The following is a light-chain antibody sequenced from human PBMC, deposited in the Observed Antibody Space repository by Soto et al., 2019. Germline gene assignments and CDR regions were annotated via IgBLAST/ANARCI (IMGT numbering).Light chain of an antibody. Sequence: EIVMTQSPATLSVSPGERATLSCRASESIISNLVWYQRKPGQAPRVLLYGASTRATGIPARFSGSGSGTEFTLTISSLHSEAFAVYYCQHYNTWPWTFGQGTKVEIK. J-gene: IGKJ1*01. CDR3: QHYNTWPWT. V-gene: IGKV3-15*01. CDR1: ESIISN. CDR2: GAS.